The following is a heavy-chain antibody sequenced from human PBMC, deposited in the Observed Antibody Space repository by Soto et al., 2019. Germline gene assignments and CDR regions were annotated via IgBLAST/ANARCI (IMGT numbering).Heavy chain of an antibody. CDR2: IRYDGTKE. CDR3: ARDRTYFGSGSVAMDV. V-gene: IGHV3-33*07. Sequence: GGSLRLSGAASGFTFSSYGMYWVRQAPGKGLEWLATIRYDGTKEYYADFVKGRFTISRDNSKNRLYLQMNSLRAEDTAVYYCARDRTYFGSGSVAMDVWGQGTTVTVSS. CDR1: GFTFSSYG. J-gene: IGHJ6*02. D-gene: IGHD3-10*01.